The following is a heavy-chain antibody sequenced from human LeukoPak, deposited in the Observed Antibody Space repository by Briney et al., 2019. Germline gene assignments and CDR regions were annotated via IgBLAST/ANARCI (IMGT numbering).Heavy chain of an antibody. CDR1: GFTFSSYG. J-gene: IGHJ4*02. V-gene: IGHV3-33*01. D-gene: IGHD5-12*01. CDR2: IWYDGSNK. CDR3: SRALRGYGGYDAFDY. Sequence: GRCLRLSCAASGFTFSSYGMHWVRQPQGRGREWVAVIWYDGSNKYYADSVKGRLTLSRDNSKNTVYLQMNSLRAEDTAVYYCSRALRGYGGYDAFDYWGQGTLVTVSS.